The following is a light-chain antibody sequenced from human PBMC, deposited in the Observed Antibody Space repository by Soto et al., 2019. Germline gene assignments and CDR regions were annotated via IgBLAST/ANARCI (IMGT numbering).Light chain of an antibody. CDR2: GNI. Sequence: QLVLTQPPSVSGAPGQRVTISCTGSSSNIGAVYDVHWYQQLPGTAPKLLIYGNINRPSGVPDRFSGSKSGNSASLAITGLQAEDEADYYCQSYDSSLSAWVFGGGTKLTVL. CDR3: QSYDSSLSAWV. CDR1: SSNIGAVYD. V-gene: IGLV1-40*01. J-gene: IGLJ3*02.